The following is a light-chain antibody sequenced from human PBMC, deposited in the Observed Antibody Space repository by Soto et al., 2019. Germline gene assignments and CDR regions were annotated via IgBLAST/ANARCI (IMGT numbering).Light chain of an antibody. CDR2: DAS. CDR3: QQYNTYRWT. V-gene: IGKV1-5*01. Sequence: DIQMTQSPSTLSASVGDRVTITCRASQSISNWLAWYQQKPGKAPKLMIYDASSLESGVRSRFSGRGSGIKFTLTVSSLQPDDFATYYCQQYNTYRWTFGQGPKVEIK. J-gene: IGKJ1*01. CDR1: QSISNW.